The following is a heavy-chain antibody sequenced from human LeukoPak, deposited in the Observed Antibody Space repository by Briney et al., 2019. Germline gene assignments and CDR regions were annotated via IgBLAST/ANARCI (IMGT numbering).Heavy chain of an antibody. CDR2: IYYSGST. CDR1: GGSISSSSYY. Sequence: SETLSLTCTVSGGSISSSSYYWGWIRQPPGKGLEWIGSIYYSGSTYYNPSLKSRVTISVDTSKNQFSLKLSSVTAADTAVYYCAEGRYFDWLDDAFDIWGQGTMVTVSS. CDR3: AEGRYFDWLDDAFDI. D-gene: IGHD3-9*01. V-gene: IGHV4-39*01. J-gene: IGHJ3*02.